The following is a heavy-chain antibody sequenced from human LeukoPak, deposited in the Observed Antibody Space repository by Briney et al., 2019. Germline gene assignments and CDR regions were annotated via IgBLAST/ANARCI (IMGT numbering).Heavy chain of an antibody. V-gene: IGHV3-23*01. CDR3: AKDSSSWYGYNCFDP. Sequence: PGGSLRLTCAASGFTFSSYAMSWVRQAPGRGLEWVSAISGSGGSTYYADSVKGRFTISRDNSKNTLYLQMNSLRAEDTAVYYCAKDSSSWYGYNCFDPWGQGTLVTVSS. CDR2: ISGSGGST. D-gene: IGHD6-13*01. J-gene: IGHJ5*02. CDR1: GFTFSSYA.